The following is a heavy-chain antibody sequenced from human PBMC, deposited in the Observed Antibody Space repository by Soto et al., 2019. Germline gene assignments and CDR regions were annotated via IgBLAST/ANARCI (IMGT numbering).Heavy chain of an antibody. V-gene: IGHV3-23*01. CDR2: ISARGGSS. CDR3: ARGSSEYSASVDN. Sequence: EVHLLESGGGLVQPGGSLRLSCAASGFSFNSYAMFWVRQAPGKGLEWVSVISARGGSSYFADSVKGRFTISRDNSKNVLSLAMNSLRAEDTAIYFCARGSSEYSASVDNWCQGTLVRVSS. D-gene: IGHD5-12*01. CDR1: GFSFNSYA. J-gene: IGHJ4*02.